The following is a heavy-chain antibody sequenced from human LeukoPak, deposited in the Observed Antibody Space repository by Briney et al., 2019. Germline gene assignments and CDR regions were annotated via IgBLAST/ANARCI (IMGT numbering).Heavy chain of an antibody. V-gene: IGHV4-34*01. CDR1: GGSFNTYY. CDR3: AHSSDYQQY. Sequence: SETLSLTCAVYGGSFNTYYWSWIRQPPGKGLEWVGEINHSGSTNHNPSLKRRLPISVDTSQNQVSLKLSSVTAADTAVYYCAHSSDYQQYCGQGTLVTVSS. J-gene: IGHJ1*01. D-gene: IGHD3-22*01. CDR2: INHSGST.